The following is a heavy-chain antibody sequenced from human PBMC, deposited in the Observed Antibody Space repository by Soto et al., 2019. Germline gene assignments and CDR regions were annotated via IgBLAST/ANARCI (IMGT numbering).Heavy chain of an antibody. D-gene: IGHD2-15*01. CDR3: ARFHRPAKVVAAAANYGMDV. Sequence: QVQLVQSGAEVKKPGSSVKVSCKASGGTFSSYAISWVRQAPGQGLEWMGGIIPIFGTANYAQKFQGRVTITADESTSTAYMELSSLRSEDTAVYYCARFHRPAKVVAAAANYGMDVWGQGTTVTVSS. J-gene: IGHJ6*02. CDR1: GGTFSSYA. V-gene: IGHV1-69*12. CDR2: IIPIFGTA.